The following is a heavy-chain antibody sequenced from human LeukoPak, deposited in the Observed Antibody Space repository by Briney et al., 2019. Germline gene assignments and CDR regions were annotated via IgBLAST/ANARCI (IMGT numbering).Heavy chain of an antibody. J-gene: IGHJ5*02. CDR1: GGSMNSGGDY. Sequence: SETLSLTCSVSGGSMNSGGDYWTWIRQPAGKQLERIGLIYTGGRTNYNPSLESRVTISIDTSKNRFTLTLASVTVADTAVYYCARDFWPWGQGTLVTVSS. CDR2: IYTGGRT. CDR3: ARDFWP. V-gene: IGHV4-61*02. D-gene: IGHD3-3*01.